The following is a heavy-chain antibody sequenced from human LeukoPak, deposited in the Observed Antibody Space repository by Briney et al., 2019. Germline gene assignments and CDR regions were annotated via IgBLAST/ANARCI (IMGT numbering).Heavy chain of an antibody. CDR2: INHSGST. V-gene: IGHV4-34*01. CDR1: GGSFSGYF. CDR3: ARGGVVPAINWFDP. D-gene: IGHD2-2*01. Sequence: SETLSLTCAVYGGSFSGYFWSWIRQPPGKGLEWIGEINHSGSTNYNPSLKSRVTISVDTSKNQFSLKLSSVTAADTAVYYCARGGVVPAINWFDPRGQGTLVTVSS. J-gene: IGHJ5*02.